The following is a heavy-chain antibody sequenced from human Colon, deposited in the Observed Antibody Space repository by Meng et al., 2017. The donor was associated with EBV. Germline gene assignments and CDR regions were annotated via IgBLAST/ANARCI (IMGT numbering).Heavy chain of an antibody. V-gene: IGHV4-34*01. Sequence: QVQLQQWGAGLLKPSVTLSPTCAFHGWSLSGAYWNWIRQPPGKGLEWIGEINHSGSTNYTPSLKSRVTISVDTSKNQFSLKVTSVTAADTAVYYCARYRLQNDYGDQLYYFDYLGQGSLVTVSS. CDR3: ARYRLQNDYGDQLYYFDY. J-gene: IGHJ4*02. CDR1: GWSLSGAY. CDR2: INHSGST. D-gene: IGHD4-17*01.